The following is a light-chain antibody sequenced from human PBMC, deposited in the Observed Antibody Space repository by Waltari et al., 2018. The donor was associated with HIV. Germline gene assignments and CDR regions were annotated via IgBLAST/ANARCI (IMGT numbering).Light chain of an antibody. Sequence: QSALTQPASVSGSPGQSITISCTGTSSDVGGYNYVSWYQQHPGKAPKLMIYEVTNRLSGVSNRFPGSKSDNTASLTIAGLQAEDEADYYCSSYTSSTTLEVGGGTRLTVL. CDR2: EVT. J-gene: IGLJ2*01. V-gene: IGLV2-14*01. CDR3: SSYTSSTTLE. CDR1: SSDVGGYNY.